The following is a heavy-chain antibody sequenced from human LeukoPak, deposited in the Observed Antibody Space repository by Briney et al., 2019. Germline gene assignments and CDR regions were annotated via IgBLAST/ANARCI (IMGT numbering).Heavy chain of an antibody. CDR2: IYYSGST. D-gene: IGHD3-22*01. V-gene: IGHV4-39*07. J-gene: IGHJ4*02. Sequence: SETLSLTCTVSGGSISRSTYYWGWIRQPPGKGLEWIGSIYYSGSTYYNPSLKSRVTISVDTSKNQFSLKLNSVTAADTAVYYCARLYYYGSSGYPDYWGQGTLVTVSS. CDR1: GGSISRSTYY. CDR3: ARLYYYGSSGYPDY.